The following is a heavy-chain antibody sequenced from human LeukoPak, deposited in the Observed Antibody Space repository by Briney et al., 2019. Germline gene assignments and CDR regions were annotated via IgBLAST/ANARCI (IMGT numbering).Heavy chain of an antibody. J-gene: IGHJ4*02. D-gene: IGHD3-10*01. V-gene: IGHV1-2*02. Sequence: ASVKVSCKASGYTFTGYYMHWVRQAPGQGLEWMGWINPNSGGTNYAQKFQGRVTMTRDTSISTAYMELSRLRSEDTAVYYCALYGSGTLAGGYFDYWGQGTLVTVSS. CDR2: INPNSGGT. CDR1: GYTFTGYY. CDR3: ALYGSGTLAGGYFDY.